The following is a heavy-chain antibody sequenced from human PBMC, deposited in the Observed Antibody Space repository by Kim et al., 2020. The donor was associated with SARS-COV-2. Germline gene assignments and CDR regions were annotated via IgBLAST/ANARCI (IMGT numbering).Heavy chain of an antibody. CDR1: GGSISSSNW. J-gene: IGHJ3*02. CDR3: ARRLLWFGELSAPSAFDI. V-gene: IGHV4-4*02. CDR2: IYHSGST. D-gene: IGHD3-10*01. Sequence: SETLSLTCAVSGGSISSSNWWSWVRQPPGKGLEWIGEIYHSGSTNYNPSLKSRVTISVDKSKNQFSLKLSSVTAADTAVYYCARRLLWFGELSAPSAFDIWGQGTMVTVSS.